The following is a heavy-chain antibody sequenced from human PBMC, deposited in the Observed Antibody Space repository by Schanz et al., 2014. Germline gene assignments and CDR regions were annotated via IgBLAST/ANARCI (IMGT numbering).Heavy chain of an antibody. V-gene: IGHV3-23*04. D-gene: IGHD2-15*01. J-gene: IGHJ5*01. Sequence: EVQLVESGGGLAQPGGSLRLSCAASGFTFSNYAMSWARQTPGKGLEWVSSITTGGNTYYRDSVKGRFIVSRDNSKNTLYLEMNRLRVDDTAVYYCSKDKQGSRSDDSWGQGTLVTVSS. CDR2: ITTGGNT. CDR1: GFTFSNYA. CDR3: SKDKQGSRSDDS.